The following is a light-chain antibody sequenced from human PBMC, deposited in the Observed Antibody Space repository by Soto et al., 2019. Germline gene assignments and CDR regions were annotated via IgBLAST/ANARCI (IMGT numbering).Light chain of an antibody. CDR3: AAWDDSRTGHWV. CDR1: SSNIGSNY. Sequence: QSVLTQPPSASATPGQRVTISCSGSSSNIGSNYVYWYQQLPGTAPKVVIYRNSQRPSGVPDRFSGSKSGTSASLAISGLRSEDEADYYCAAWDDSRTGHWVFGGGTKLTVL. V-gene: IGLV1-47*01. CDR2: RNS. J-gene: IGLJ3*02.